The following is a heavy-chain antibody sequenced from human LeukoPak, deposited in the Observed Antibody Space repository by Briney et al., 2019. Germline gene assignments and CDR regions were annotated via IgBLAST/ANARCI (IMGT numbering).Heavy chain of an antibody. Sequence: ASVKVSCKVSGYTLTELSMHWVRQAPGKVLEWMGGFDPEDGETIYAQKFQGRVTMTEDTSTDTAYMELSSLKSEDTAVYYCATDRSGSYYYFDYWGQGTLVTVSS. CDR1: GYTLTELS. D-gene: IGHD1-26*01. V-gene: IGHV1-24*01. CDR2: FDPEDGET. J-gene: IGHJ4*02. CDR3: ATDRSGSYYYFDY.